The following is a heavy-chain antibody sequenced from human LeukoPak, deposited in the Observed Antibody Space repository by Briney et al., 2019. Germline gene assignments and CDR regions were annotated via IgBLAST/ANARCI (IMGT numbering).Heavy chain of an antibody. Sequence: SETLSLTCAVSGYSINSGYCWGWIRQPPGKGLEWIGCIDHSGSAHYNPSLKNRVTISVDTSKNEFSLKLSSVTAADTAVYYCARGPGYYDSSGYRHWGQGTLVTVSS. V-gene: IGHV4-38-2*01. CDR2: IDHSGSA. D-gene: IGHD3-22*01. CDR3: ARGPGYYDSSGYRH. J-gene: IGHJ4*02. CDR1: GYSINSGYC.